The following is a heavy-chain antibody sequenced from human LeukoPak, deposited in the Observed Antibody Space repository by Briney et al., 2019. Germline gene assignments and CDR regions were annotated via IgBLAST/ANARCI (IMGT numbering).Heavy chain of an antibody. CDR3: ARGYYDSSGYYWDY. CDR1: GGSISSYY. J-gene: IGHJ4*02. V-gene: IGHV4-59*01. Sequence: SETLSLTCTVSGGSISSYYWSWIRQPPGKGLEWIGYIYYSGSTNYNPSLKSRVTISVDTSKSQFSLKLSSVTAADTAVYYCARGYYDSSGYYWDYWGQGTLVTVSS. D-gene: IGHD3-22*01. CDR2: IYYSGST.